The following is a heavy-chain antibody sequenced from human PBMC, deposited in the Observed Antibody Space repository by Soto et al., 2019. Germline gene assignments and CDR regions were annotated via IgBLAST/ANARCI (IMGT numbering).Heavy chain of an antibody. J-gene: IGHJ4*02. V-gene: IGHV3-30-3*01. D-gene: IGHD3-22*01. CDR1: GFTFSSYA. Sequence: SLRLSCAASGFTFSSYAMHWVRQAPGKGLEWVAVISYDGSNKYYADSVKGRFTISRDNSKNTLYLQMNSLRAEDTAVYYCARDYKRINHYYHSSGYPDYWGQGTLVTVSS. CDR3: ARDYKRINHYYHSSGYPDY. CDR2: ISYDGSNK.